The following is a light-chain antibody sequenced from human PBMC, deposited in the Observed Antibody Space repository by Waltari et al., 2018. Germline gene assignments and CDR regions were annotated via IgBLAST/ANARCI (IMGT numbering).Light chain of an antibody. V-gene: IGKV3-15*01. J-gene: IGKJ2*02. Sequence: EIVMTQSPAALSVSPGERATLSCRPSQHISNNLDWYQHKPGQPPRLLISGASTRATGVPARSSGSGSVTEFSLTISSLQSEDSAIYFCQQYNTWPPSTFGQGTKLEIK. CDR1: QHISNN. CDR3: QQYNTWPPST. CDR2: GAS.